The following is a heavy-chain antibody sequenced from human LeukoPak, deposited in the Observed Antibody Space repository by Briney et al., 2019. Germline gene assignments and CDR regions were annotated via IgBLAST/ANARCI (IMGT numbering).Heavy chain of an antibody. CDR3: ARATHGKRGYTYGLDY. D-gene: IGHD5-18*01. CDR1: GFKFSSYY. Sequence: PGGSLRLSCAASGFKFSSYYMNWVRQAPGKGLEWVSSISTSSSYLYYADSVKGRFTISRDNAKNSLFLQMNSLRADDTAVYYCARATHGKRGYTYGLDYWGQGTLVTVSS. V-gene: IGHV3-21*01. CDR2: ISTSSSYL. J-gene: IGHJ4*02.